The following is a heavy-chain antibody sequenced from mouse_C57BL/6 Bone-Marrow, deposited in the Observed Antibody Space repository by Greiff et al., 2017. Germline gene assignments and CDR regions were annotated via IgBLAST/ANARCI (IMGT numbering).Heavy chain of an antibody. CDR1: GYAFSSSW. CDR2: IYPGDGDT. CDR3: ARPIYYGNYVGDY. D-gene: IGHD2-1*01. J-gene: IGHJ2*01. Sequence: VQLQQSGPELVKPGASVKISCKASGYAFSSSWMNWVKQRPGKGLEWIGRIYPGDGDTNYNGKFKGKATLTADKSSSTAYMQLSSLTSEDSAVDFCARPIYYGNYVGDYWGQGTTLTVSS. V-gene: IGHV1-82*01.